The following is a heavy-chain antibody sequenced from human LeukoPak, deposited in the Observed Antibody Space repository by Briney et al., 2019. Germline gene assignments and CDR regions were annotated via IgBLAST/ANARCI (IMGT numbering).Heavy chain of an antibody. CDR2: ISSSGSTI. Sequence: PGGSLRLSCAASGFTFSDYYMSWIRQAPGKGLEWVSYISSSGSTIYYADSVKGRFTISRDNAKNSLYLQMNSLRAEDTAVYYCARDCAFGGVIVHFDCWGQGTLVTVSS. CDR3: ARDCAFGGVIVHFDC. V-gene: IGHV3-11*04. CDR1: GFTFSDYY. J-gene: IGHJ4*02. D-gene: IGHD3-16*02.